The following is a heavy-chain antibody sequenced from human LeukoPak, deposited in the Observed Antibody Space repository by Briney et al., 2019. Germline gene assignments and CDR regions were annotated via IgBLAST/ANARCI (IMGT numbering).Heavy chain of an antibody. CDR2: IYYSGST. Sequence: PSETLSLTCTVSGGSISSGGYYWSWIRQHPGKGLEWIGYIYYSGSTYYNPSLKSRVTISVDTSKNQFSLKLSSVTAADTAVYYCARGSSSGGSDGDAFDIWGQGTMVTVSS. D-gene: IGHD3-22*01. V-gene: IGHV4-31*03. CDR3: ARGSSSGGSDGDAFDI. J-gene: IGHJ3*02. CDR1: GGSISSGGYY.